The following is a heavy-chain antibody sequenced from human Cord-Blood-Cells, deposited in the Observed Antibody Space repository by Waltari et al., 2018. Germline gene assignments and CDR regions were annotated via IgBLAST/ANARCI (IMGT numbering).Heavy chain of an antibody. CDR1: GFTFSSYD. CDR3: ARAGSSSWYAFDY. J-gene: IGHJ4*02. D-gene: IGHD6-13*01. CDR2: IGTAGDT. Sequence: EVQLVESGGGLVQPGGSLRLSCAASGFTFSSYDMHWVRQARGKGLEWVSAIGTAGDTYYPGSVKGRFTISRENAKNSLYLQMNSLRAGDTAVYYCARAGSSSWYAFDYWGQGTLVTVSS. V-gene: IGHV3-13*01.